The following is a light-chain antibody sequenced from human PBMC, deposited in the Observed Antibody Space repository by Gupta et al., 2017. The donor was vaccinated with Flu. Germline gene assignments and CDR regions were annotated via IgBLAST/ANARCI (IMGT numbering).Light chain of an antibody. V-gene: IGKV3-11*01. CDR3: QQRYNWPPWT. Sequence: EIVLTQSPATLSLSPGERATLSCRASQGVSNHVAWYQQKPGQAPRLLIYDASNRPTGVPARFSGSGSVTDFTLTISNLEPEDFAVYYCQQRYNWPPWTFGQGTKVEFK. J-gene: IGKJ1*01. CDR2: DAS. CDR1: QGVSNH.